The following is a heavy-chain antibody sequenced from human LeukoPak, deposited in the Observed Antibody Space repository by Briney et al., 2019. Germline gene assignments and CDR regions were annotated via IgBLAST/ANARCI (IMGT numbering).Heavy chain of an antibody. Sequence: PSETLSLTCTVSGGSISSSSYYWGWIRQPPGKGLEWIGYIYYSGSTNYNPSLKSRVTISVDTSKNQFSLKLSSVTAADTAVYYCARGGGLKYYYDSSGYYPFDDWGQGTLVTVSS. CDR2: IYYSGST. CDR3: ARGGGLKYYYDSSGYYPFDD. V-gene: IGHV4-61*05. J-gene: IGHJ4*02. CDR1: GGSISSSSYY. D-gene: IGHD3-22*01.